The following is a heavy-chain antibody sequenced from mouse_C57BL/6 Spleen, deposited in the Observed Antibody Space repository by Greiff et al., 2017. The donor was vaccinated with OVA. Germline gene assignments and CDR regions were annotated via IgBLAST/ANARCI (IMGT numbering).Heavy chain of an antibody. D-gene: IGHD2-4*01. Sequence: VQLQQSGAELVRPGTSVKVSCKASGYSFTNYLIEWVKQRPGQGLEWIGVINPGSGGTNYNEKFKGKATLTADKSSSTAYMQLSSLTSEDSAVYFGARDDYECYFDYWGQGTTLTVSS. V-gene: IGHV1-54*01. CDR2: INPGSGGT. CDR1: GYSFTNYL. CDR3: ARDDYECYFDY. J-gene: IGHJ2*01.